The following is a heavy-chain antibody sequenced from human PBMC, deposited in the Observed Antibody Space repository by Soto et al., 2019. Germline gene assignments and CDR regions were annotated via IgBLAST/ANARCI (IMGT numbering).Heavy chain of an antibody. D-gene: IGHD3-10*01. Sequence: EVQLVESGGGLVQPGGSLRLSCAASGFTFSNYAMHWVRRAPGKGLEYVSVISGNGDSTYYANSVKGRFTISRDNSKNTLYLQMGSLRPEDMAVYYCARRGYGLYFDYWGQGTLVTVSS. V-gene: IGHV3-64*01. J-gene: IGHJ4*02. CDR1: GFTFSNYA. CDR3: ARRGYGLYFDY. CDR2: ISGNGDST.